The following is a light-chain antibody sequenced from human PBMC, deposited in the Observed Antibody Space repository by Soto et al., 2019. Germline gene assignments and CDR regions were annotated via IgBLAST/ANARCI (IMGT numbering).Light chain of an antibody. Sequence: DNQMTQSPSTLSASVGYRFTITGRASQSISSWLAWYQQKPGKAPKLLIYKASSLEVGVPLRFSGSGSGTEFTLTINSLQPDDFATYYCQEYNSYSWTFGQGTKVDIK. CDR3: QEYNSYSWT. J-gene: IGKJ1*01. CDR2: KAS. CDR1: QSISSW. V-gene: IGKV1-5*03.